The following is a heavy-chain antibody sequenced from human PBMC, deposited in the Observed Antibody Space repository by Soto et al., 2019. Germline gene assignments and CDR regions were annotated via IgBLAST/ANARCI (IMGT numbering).Heavy chain of an antibody. CDR1: GFTFSSYA. CDR3: AKANSRSRARYWCDP. J-gene: IGHJ5*02. V-gene: IGHV3-23*01. D-gene: IGHD6-13*01. CDR2: ISGRGGST. Sequence: EVQLLESGGGLVQPGGSLRLSCAASGFTFSSYAMSWVRQAPGKGLEWVSAISGRGGSTYYADSVKGRFTISRDNSKNTLYLHMDSLRSEDTAVYYCAKANSRSRARYWCDPWGQGTLVTVSS.